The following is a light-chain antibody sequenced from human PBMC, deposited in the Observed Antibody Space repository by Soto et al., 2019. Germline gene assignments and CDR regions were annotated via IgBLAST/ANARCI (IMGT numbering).Light chain of an antibody. CDR2: AAS. V-gene: IGKV3-20*01. CDR1: QSVSSSY. Sequence: EIVMAQSPATLSVSPGERATLSCRASQSVSSSYLAWYQQKPGQAPRLLIFAASSRASGIPDRFSGSGSGTDFTLTISRLEPEDFALFYCQYHGSSPITFGQGTRLEIK. CDR3: QYHGSSPIT. J-gene: IGKJ5*01.